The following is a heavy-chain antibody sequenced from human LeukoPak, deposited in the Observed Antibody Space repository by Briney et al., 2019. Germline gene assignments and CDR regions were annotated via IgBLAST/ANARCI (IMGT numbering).Heavy chain of an antibody. D-gene: IGHD3-3*01. CDR3: ARGHFGVVIILGY. Sequence: ASVKVSCTASGYTFTIYAMHWVRQAPGQRLEWMGWINAGNGNTKYSQKFQGRVTITRDTSASTAYMELSSLRSEDTAVYYCARGHFGVVIILGYWGQGTLVTVSS. J-gene: IGHJ4*02. V-gene: IGHV1-3*01. CDR2: INAGNGNT. CDR1: GYTFTIYA.